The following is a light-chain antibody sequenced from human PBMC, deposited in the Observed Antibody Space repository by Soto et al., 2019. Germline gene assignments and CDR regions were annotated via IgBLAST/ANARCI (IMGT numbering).Light chain of an antibody. CDR2: AAS. CDR3: QQSYSTPWT. CDR1: QNIERW. J-gene: IGKJ1*01. Sequence: DIQMTQSPSTVSASVGDRVRLTCRASQNIERWQAWYQQKPGKAPKLLIYAASSLQSGVPSRFSGSGSGTDFTLSISSLQPEDFATYYCQQSYSTPWTFGQGTKVDI. V-gene: IGKV1-39*01.